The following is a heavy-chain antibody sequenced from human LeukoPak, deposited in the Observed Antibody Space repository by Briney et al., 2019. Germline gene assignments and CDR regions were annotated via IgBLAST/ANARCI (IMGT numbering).Heavy chain of an antibody. CDR1: GYSFTSYW. CDR2: IYPGDSDT. J-gene: IGHJ4*02. Sequence: GESLKISCKGSGYSFTSYWIGWVRQMPGKGLEWMGIIYPGDSDTRYSPSLQGQVTISADKSISTAYLQWSSLKASDTAMYYCARHAHSYYYDSSGSADYWGQGTLVTVSS. V-gene: IGHV5-51*01. CDR3: ARHAHSYYYDSSGSADY. D-gene: IGHD3-22*01.